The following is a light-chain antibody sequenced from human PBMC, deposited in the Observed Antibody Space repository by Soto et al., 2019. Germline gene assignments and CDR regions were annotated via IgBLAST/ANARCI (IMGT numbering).Light chain of an antibody. CDR2: DAS. V-gene: IGKV1-5*01. CDR3: QQYNSPTWK. CDR1: QSISSY. J-gene: IGKJ1*01. Sequence: DIQMTQSPSSLSASVVDRVTITCRASQSISSYLNWYQQKPGKAPKLLIYDASSLESGVPSRFSGSGSGTEFTLTISSLQPDDFATYYCQQYNSPTWKFGQGTKVDIK.